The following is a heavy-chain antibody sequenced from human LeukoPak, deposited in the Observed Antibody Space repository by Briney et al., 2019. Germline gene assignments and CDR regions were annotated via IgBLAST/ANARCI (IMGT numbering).Heavy chain of an antibody. CDR2: INHSGST. CDR1: GGSFSGYY. Sequence: PSETLSLTCAVYGGSFSGYYWSWIRQPPGKGLEWIGEINHSGSTNYDPSLKSRVTISVDTSKNQFSLKLSSVTAADTAVYYCGSSGYSLWGQGTLVTVSS. CDR3: GSSGYSL. J-gene: IGHJ4*02. D-gene: IGHD3-22*01. V-gene: IGHV4-34*01.